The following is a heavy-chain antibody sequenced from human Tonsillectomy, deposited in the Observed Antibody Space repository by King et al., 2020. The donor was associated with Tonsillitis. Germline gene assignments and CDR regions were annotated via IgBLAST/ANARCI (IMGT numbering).Heavy chain of an antibody. CDR1: RDSFTGYY. Sequence: VQLVQSGAEVKKPGASVKVSCKGSRDSFTGYYMHWVRQAPGQGLEWMGWINPNSGGTKYAQKFQGRVTMTRDTSISTAYMELSSLKSDDTAVYYCARDLLEAVSVYIFAYWGQGTLVTVSS. CDR2: INPNSGGT. J-gene: IGHJ4*02. D-gene: IGHD6-19*01. CDR3: ARDLLEAVSVYIFAY. V-gene: IGHV1-2*02.